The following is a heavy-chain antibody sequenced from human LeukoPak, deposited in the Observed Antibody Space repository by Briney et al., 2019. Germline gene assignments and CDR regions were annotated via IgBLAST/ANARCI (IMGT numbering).Heavy chain of an antibody. CDR3: ARRKGTVTKGRAFDI. CDR1: GGSISSSSYY. Sequence: SSETLSLTCTVSGGSISSSSYYWGWIRQPPGKGLEWIGSIYYSGSTYYNPSLKSRVTISVDTSKNQFSLKLSSVTAADTAVYYCARRKGTVTKGRAFDIWGQGTMVTVSS. CDR2: IYYSGST. V-gene: IGHV4-39*01. J-gene: IGHJ3*02. D-gene: IGHD4-17*01.